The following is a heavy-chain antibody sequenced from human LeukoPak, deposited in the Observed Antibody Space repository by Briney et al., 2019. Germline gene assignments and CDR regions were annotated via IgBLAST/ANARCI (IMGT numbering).Heavy chain of an antibody. CDR1: GGSMSGHW. V-gene: IGHV4-59*11. Sequence: SETLSLTCTVSGGSMSGHWWSWIRQSPGKGLEWIGDIFYSGGTNNNSPLKSRVTISVDTSKNQFSLKLSSVTAADTAVYYCARGLTIYYFDYWGQGTLVTVSS. J-gene: IGHJ4*02. D-gene: IGHD3-3*02. CDR2: IFYSGGT. CDR3: ARGLTIYYFDY.